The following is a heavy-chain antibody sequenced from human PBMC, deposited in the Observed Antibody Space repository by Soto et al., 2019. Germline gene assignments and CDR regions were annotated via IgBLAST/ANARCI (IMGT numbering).Heavy chain of an antibody. CDR1: GFTFSSYG. D-gene: IGHD6-13*01. CDR3: AKLVAAAGTDY. J-gene: IGHJ4*02. V-gene: IGHV3-30*18. CDR2: ISYDGSNK. Sequence: ESGGGVVQPGRSLRLSCAASGFTFSSYGMHWVRQAPGKGLEWVAVISYDGSNKYYADSVKGRFTISRDNSKNTLYLQMNSLRAEDTAVYYCAKLVAAAGTDYWGQGTLVTVSS.